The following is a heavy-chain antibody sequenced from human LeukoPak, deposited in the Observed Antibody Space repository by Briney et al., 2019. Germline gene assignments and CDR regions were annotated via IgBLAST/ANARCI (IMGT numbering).Heavy chain of an antibody. CDR3: ARGPNSSGYYILDY. D-gene: IGHD3-22*01. V-gene: IGHV1-18*01. CDR1: GYSFTSYG. Sequence: GESLKISCKGSGYSFTSYGISWVRQAPGQGLEWMGWISAYNGNTNYAQKLQGRVTMTTDTSTTTAYMELRSLRSDDTAVYYCARGPNSSGYYILDYWGQGTLVTVSS. J-gene: IGHJ4*02. CDR2: ISAYNGNT.